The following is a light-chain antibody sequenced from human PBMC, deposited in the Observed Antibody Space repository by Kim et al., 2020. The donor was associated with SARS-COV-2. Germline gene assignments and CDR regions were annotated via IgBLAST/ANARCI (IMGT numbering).Light chain of an antibody. V-gene: IGKV3-15*01. CDR3: QQHNNWPRT. J-gene: IGKJ4*01. Sequence: VSPGEKATHSGRASQSVRSNVAWYQQTPGQAPRLLIYGASARATGIPVRFSGSGSGTEFTLTISSLQSEDFAVYYCQQHNNWPRTFGGGTKVEIK. CDR2: GAS. CDR1: QSVRSN.